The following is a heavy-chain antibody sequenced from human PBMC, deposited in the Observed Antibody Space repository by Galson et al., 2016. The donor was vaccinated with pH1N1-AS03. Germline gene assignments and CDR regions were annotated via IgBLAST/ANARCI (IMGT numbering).Heavy chain of an antibody. CDR1: GISLSSSW. D-gene: IGHD3-22*01. CDR2: INGVGSSI. CDR3: ARGYDDSGPDDHRLFDS. V-gene: IGHV3-74*01. Sequence: SLRLSCAASGISLSSSWMHWVRQAPGRGLVWVSGINGVGSSIKYADAVKGRLTISRDNAKNMLYLQMNSLRADDAAVYYCARGYDDSGPDDHRLFDSWGQGTQVTVSS. J-gene: IGHJ5*01.